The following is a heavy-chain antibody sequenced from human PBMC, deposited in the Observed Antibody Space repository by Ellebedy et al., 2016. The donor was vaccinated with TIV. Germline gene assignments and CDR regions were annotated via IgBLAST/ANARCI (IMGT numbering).Heavy chain of an antibody. V-gene: IGHV3-23*01. CDR1: GFTLGNNA. D-gene: IGHD5/OR15-5a*01. J-gene: IGHJ4*02. CDR2: ISSSGDNT. CDR3: AKEGPVDFVSTTCFGL. Sequence: GESLKISCVASGFTLGNNAVTWVRQAPGKGLEWVSAISSSGDNTYYADSVKGRFSISRDNSMDTVYLEMNSLRVEDTAIYYCAKEGPVDFVSTTCFGLWGQGTLATVSS.